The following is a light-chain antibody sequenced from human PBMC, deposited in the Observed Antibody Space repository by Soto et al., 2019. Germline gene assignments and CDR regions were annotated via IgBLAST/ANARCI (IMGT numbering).Light chain of an antibody. Sequence: DIQMTQSPSSLFASVGDRVTITCRASQTINNYLAWYQHKPGKAPQVLIYASSILQSGVPSRFSGSRSGTEFTLTISSLEPDDFATYYCQQGHSPPRTFGQGTKLEMK. CDR1: QTINNY. J-gene: IGKJ2*01. V-gene: IGKV1-39*01. CDR3: QQGHSPPRT. CDR2: ASS.